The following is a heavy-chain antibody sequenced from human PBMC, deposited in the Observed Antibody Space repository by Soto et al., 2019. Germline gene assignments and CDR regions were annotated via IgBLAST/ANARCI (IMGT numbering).Heavy chain of an antibody. V-gene: IGHV3-33*01. D-gene: IGHD1-26*01. CDR3: AREHVSGSYYDY. Sequence: QVQLVESGGGVAQPGRSLRLSCAASGFTFSSYGMHWVRQAPGKGLEWVAVIWYDGSNKYYADSVKGRFTISRDNSKNTLYLQMNRPRAEYTAVYYCAREHVSGSYYDYWGQGTLVTVSS. CDR2: IWYDGSNK. CDR1: GFTFSSYG. J-gene: IGHJ4*02.